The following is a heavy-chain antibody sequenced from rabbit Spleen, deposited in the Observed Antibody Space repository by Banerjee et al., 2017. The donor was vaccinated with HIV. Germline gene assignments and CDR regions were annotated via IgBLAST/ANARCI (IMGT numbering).Heavy chain of an antibody. CDR1: GFIFSDNYA. V-gene: IGHV1S45*01. CDR2: IYNGDGNT. Sequence: QEQLEESGGGLVQPGASLTLTCKASGFIFSDNYAMCWVRQAPEKGLELIACIYNGDGNTYYATWVNGRFTGSKTSSTTVTLQMTSLTAADTATYFCASAYSDVYFNLWGPGTLVTVS. CDR3: ASAYSDVYFNL. D-gene: IGHD6-1*01. J-gene: IGHJ4*01.